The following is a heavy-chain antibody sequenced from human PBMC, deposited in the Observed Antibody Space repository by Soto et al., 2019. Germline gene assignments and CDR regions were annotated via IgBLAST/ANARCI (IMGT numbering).Heavy chain of an antibody. CDR2: IDHSGST. CDR1: GGSFNDYY. V-gene: IGHV4-34*01. D-gene: IGHD6-19*01. Sequence: QVQLHQWGAGLLKPSETLSLTCAVYGGSFNDYYWSWIRQPPGKGLEWIGEIDHSGSTNYNPSIKSRVTISVDTSKNQFSLKLTSVTAADTAVYYCARDLSGGGFDIWGQGTMVTVSS. J-gene: IGHJ3*02. CDR3: ARDLSGGGFDI.